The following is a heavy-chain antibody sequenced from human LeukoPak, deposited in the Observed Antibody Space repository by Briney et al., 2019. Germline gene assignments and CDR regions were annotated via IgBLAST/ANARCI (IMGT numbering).Heavy chain of an antibody. CDR3: VSGSLQSGYNFDY. D-gene: IGHD3-3*01. CDR2: IKYDGSAT. CDR1: GFTFSNYW. J-gene: IGHJ4*02. Sequence: GGSLRLSCAASGFTFSNYWMHWIRQVPGKGLVWVSRIKYDGSATNYADSVKGRFTISRDNAKNTLYLQMNSLRAEDTAVYYCVSGSLQSGYNFDYWGQGALVTVSS. V-gene: IGHV3-74*01.